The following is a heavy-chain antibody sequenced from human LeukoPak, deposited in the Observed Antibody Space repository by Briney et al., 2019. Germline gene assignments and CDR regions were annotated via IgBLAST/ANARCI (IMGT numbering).Heavy chain of an antibody. V-gene: IGHV4-59*01. CDR2: IYNSGST. J-gene: IGHJ4*02. CDR3: ARYVRSGNYMFDS. D-gene: IGHD3-3*01. CDR1: GASISGYY. Sequence: SETLSLTCTVSGASISGYYWSWIRQPPGKGLEWIGYIYNSGSTNYNPSLKCRVTMSLDTSKNQFSLKLSSVTAADTAVYHCARYVRSGNYMFDSWGQGTLATVSS.